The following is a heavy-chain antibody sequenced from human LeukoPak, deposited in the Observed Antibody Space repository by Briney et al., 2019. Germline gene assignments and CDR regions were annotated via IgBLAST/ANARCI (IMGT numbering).Heavy chain of an antibody. CDR2: IFYSGST. CDR1: GGSVSSTSHH. D-gene: IGHD6-13*01. J-gene: IGHJ4*02. Sequence: SETLSLTCTVSGGSVSSTSHHWDWIRQPPGQGLEWIGSIFYSGSTYYSPSLKSRVTISVDTSKNQFSLNLSSVTAADTAVYYCARIWRQQLVFDYWGQGTLVTVSS. V-gene: IGHV4-39*01. CDR3: ARIWRQQLVFDY.